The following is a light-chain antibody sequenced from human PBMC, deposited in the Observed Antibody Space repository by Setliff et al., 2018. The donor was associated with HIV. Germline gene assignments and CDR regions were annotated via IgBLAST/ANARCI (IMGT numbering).Light chain of an antibody. CDR1: NIGSKS. V-gene: IGLV3-21*03. Sequence: SYELTQPPSVSVAPGKTARLTCGGNNIGSKSVHWFQQKPGQAPVVVVHDDSNRPSGIPERFSGSNSGNTATLTISRVEAGDEADYYCQVWDSGSERYVFGTGTKVTVL. CDR3: QVWDSGSERYV. CDR2: DDS. J-gene: IGLJ1*01.